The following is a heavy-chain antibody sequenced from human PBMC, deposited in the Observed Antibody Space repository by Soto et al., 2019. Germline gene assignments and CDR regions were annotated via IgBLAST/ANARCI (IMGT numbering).Heavy chain of an antibody. CDR3: ARDRIFGVVIYYYHYGMAV. V-gene: IGHV3-7*05. Sequence: GGSLRLSCAASGFTFSSYWMSWVRQAPGKGLEWVANIKQDGSEKYYVDSVKGRFTISRDNAKNSLYLQMNSLRAEDTAVYYCARDRIFGVVIYYYHYGMAVWGQGTTVTVSS. D-gene: IGHD3-3*02. CDR2: IKQDGSEK. J-gene: IGHJ6*02. CDR1: GFTFSSYW.